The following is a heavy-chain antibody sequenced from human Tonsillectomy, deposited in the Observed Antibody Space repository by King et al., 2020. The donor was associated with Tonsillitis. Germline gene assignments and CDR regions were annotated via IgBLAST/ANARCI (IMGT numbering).Heavy chain of an antibody. CDR3: AKAITMIVVVILDY. V-gene: IGHV3-23*04. CDR1: GFTFSSYA. CDR2: ISGSGGST. D-gene: IGHD3-22*01. Sequence: VQLVESGGGLVQPGGSLRISCAASGFTFSSYAMSWVRQAPGKGLEWVSAISGSGGSTYYADSVKGRFTVSRDNSKNTLYLQMNSLRAEDTAVYYCAKAITMIVVVILDYWGQGTLVTVSS. J-gene: IGHJ4*02.